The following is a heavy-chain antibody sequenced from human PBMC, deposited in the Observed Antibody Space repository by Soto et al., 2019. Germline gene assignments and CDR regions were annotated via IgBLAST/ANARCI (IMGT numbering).Heavy chain of an antibody. D-gene: IGHD6-13*01. J-gene: IGHJ6*02. CDR2: IIPIFGTA. CDR1: GGTFSSYA. Sequence: SVKVSCKASGGTFSSYAISWVRQAPVQGLEWMGGIIPIFGTANYAQKFQGRVTITADKSTSTAYMELSSLRSEDTAVYYCARDLTSSSWYSNYYYYGMDVWGQGTTVTVSS. CDR3: ARDLTSSSWYSNYYYYGMDV. V-gene: IGHV1-69*06.